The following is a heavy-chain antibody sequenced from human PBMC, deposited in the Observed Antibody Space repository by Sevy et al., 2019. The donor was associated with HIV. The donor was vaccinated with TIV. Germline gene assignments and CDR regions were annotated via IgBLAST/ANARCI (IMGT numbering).Heavy chain of an antibody. CDR2: TYYRSKWYN. CDR3: ASGDYFGSGISNYYYYGMDV. Sequence: KQSQTLSLTCAISGDSVSSNSAAWNWIRQSPSRGLEWLGRTYYRSKWYNDYAVSVKSRITINPDTSKNQFSLQLNSVTPEDTAVYYCASGDYFGSGISNYYYYGMDVWGQGTTVTVSS. V-gene: IGHV6-1*01. CDR1: GDSVSSNSAA. J-gene: IGHJ6*01. D-gene: IGHD3-10*01.